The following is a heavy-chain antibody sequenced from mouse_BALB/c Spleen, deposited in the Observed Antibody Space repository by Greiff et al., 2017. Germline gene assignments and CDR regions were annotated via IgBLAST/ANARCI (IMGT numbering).Heavy chain of an antibody. CDR2: FYPGRGSI. J-gene: IGHJ3*01. CDR3: ARHEDRGIYDGYSGFAY. D-gene: IGHD2-3*01. Sequence: QVQLQQSGAGLVKPGASVKLSCKASGYTFTEYIIHWVKQRSGQGLEWIGWFYPGRGSIKYNEKFKDKATLTADKSSSTVYMELSRLTSEDSAVYFCARHEDRGIYDGYSGFAYWGQGTLVTVSA. V-gene: IGHV1-62-2*01. CDR1: GYTFTEYI.